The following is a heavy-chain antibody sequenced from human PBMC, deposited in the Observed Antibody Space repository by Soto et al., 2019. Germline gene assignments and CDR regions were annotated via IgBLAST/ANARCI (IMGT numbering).Heavy chain of an antibody. V-gene: IGHV2-5*02. CDR2: IYWDDDK. J-gene: IGHJ5*02. CDR3: GHSPYYYGSGRAWFDP. Sequence: QITLKESGPTLVKPTQTLTLTCTFSGFSLSTSGVGVGWMRQPPGKALEWLALIYWDDDKRYSPSLNSRPTITNDTSKNHVVLTMTNMHPVDTATYYCGHSPYYYGSGRAWFDPWGQGTLVTVSS. CDR1: GFSLSTSGVG. D-gene: IGHD3-10*01.